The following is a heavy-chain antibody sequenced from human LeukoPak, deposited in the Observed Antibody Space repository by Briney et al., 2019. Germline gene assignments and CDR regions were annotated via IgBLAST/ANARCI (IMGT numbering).Heavy chain of an antibody. CDR2: ISSSGGST. V-gene: IGHV3-23*01. Sequence: GGPLRLSCAASRFTFTSSGMTWVRQAPGKGLEWVSAISSSGGSTYYADSVKGRFTISRDNSKNTLYLQMNSLRAEDTAVYYCAKVAEMATIGGLDSWGQGTLVTVSS. CDR3: AKVAEMATIGGLDS. D-gene: IGHD5-24*01. J-gene: IGHJ4*02. CDR1: RFTFTSSG.